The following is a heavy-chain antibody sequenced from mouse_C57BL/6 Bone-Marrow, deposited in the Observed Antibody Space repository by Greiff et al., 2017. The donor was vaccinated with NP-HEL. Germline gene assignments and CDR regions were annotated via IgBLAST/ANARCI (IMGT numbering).Heavy chain of an antibody. CDR2: IDPENGDT. J-gene: IGHJ2*01. CDR3: TISLITTVVADY. D-gene: IGHD1-1*01. V-gene: IGHV14-4*01. Sequence: EVQLQQSGAELVRPGASVKLSCTASGFNIKDDYMHWVKQRPEQGLEWIGWIDPENGDTEYASKFQGKATITADTSSNTAYLQLSSLTSEDTAVYYCTISLITTVVADYWGQGTTLTVSS. CDR1: GFNIKDDY.